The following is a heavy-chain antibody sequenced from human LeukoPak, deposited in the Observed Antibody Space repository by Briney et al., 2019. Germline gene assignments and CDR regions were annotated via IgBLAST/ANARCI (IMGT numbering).Heavy chain of an antibody. Sequence: GGSLRLSCAASGFTVSSNYMSWVRQAPGKGLEWVSDIYSGGSTYYADSVKGRFTISRDNSKNTLYLQMNSLRAEDTAVYYCAREHPYYYDSSGPEDWGQGTLVTVSS. D-gene: IGHD3-22*01. CDR3: AREHPYYYDSSGPED. J-gene: IGHJ4*02. CDR1: GFTVSSNY. V-gene: IGHV3-53*01. CDR2: IYSGGST.